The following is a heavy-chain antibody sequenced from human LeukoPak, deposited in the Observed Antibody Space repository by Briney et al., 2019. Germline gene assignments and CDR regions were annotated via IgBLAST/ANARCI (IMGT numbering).Heavy chain of an antibody. Sequence: GGSLRLSCAASGFTFSSYGMHWVRQAPGKGLEWVASIRYDGSNKYYADSVKGRFTISRDNSKNTLYLQMNSLRAEDTAVYYCATFTYYYDSSGYSQGDYWGQGTLVTVSS. D-gene: IGHD3-22*01. V-gene: IGHV3-30*02. CDR2: IRYDGSNK. J-gene: IGHJ4*02. CDR1: GFTFSSYG. CDR3: ATFTYYYDSSGYSQGDY.